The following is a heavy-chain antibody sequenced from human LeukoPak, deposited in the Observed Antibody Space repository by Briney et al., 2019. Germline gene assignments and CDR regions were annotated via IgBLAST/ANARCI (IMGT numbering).Heavy chain of an antibody. J-gene: IGHJ4*02. CDR1: GFTFSNAW. D-gene: IGHD3-22*01. CDR3: TTEDSSGYPDFDY. CDR2: IKSKTDGGTT. Sequence: GGSLRLSCAASGFTFSNAWMSWVRQAPGKGLEWVGRIKSKTDGGTTDYAAPVKGRFTISRDDSKNTLYLQMNSLKTEDTAVYYCTTEDSSGYPDFDYWGQGTLVTVSS. V-gene: IGHV3-15*01.